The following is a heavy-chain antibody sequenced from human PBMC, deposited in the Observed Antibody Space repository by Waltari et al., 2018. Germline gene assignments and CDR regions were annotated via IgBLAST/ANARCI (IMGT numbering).Heavy chain of an antibody. CDR3: AAVDFSSGWSLDY. Sequence: QVQLVQSGAEVNKPGPSVKVSCKVSGYPLHELSMHWVRQDPGKGLEWMGGFDPEDGETIYAQNFQGRVTMTEDSSTLTAYMELSSLRSEDTAVYYCAAVDFSSGWSLDYWGQGSLVTVSS. D-gene: IGHD6-19*01. CDR2: FDPEDGET. J-gene: IGHJ4*02. V-gene: IGHV1-24*01. CDR1: GYPLHELS.